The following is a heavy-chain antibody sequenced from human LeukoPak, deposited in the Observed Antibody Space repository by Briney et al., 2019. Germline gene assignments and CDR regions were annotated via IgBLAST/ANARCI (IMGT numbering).Heavy chain of an antibody. V-gene: IGHV1-18*01. Sequence: ASVKVSCKGSGYTFTSYGISWVRQAPGQGLEWMGWISAYNGNTNYAQKLQGRVTMTTDTSTSTAYMELRSLRSDDTAVYYCARALLGYCSSTSSPTNWFDPWGQGTLVTVSS. CDR1: GYTFTSYG. D-gene: IGHD2-2*01. CDR2: ISAYNGNT. J-gene: IGHJ5*02. CDR3: ARALLGYCSSTSSPTNWFDP.